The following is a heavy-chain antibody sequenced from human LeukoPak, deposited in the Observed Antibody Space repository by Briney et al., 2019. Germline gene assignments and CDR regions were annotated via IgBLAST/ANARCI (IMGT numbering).Heavy chain of an antibody. J-gene: IGHJ4*02. CDR2: ITGSSDSI. CDR3: ARDQYSSSWSPAGY. V-gene: IGHV3-21*01. D-gene: IGHD6-13*01. Sequence: GGSLRLSCAASGFTFSSYAMEWVRQAPGKGLEWVSSITGSSDSIYYADSVKGRFTISRDNAKNSVYLQMNSLRAEDTAVYYCARDQYSSSWSPAGYWGQGTLVTVSS. CDR1: GFTFSSYA.